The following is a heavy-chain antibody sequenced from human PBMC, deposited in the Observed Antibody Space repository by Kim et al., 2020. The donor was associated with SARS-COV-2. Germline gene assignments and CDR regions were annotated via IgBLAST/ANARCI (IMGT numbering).Heavy chain of an antibody. Sequence: SETLSLTCTVSGGSISSSSYYWGWIRQPPGKGLEWIGSIYYSGSTYYNPSLKSRVTISVDTSKNQFSLKLSSVTAADTAVYYCARDGITIFGVVRGGMDVWGQGTTVTVSS. D-gene: IGHD3-3*01. J-gene: IGHJ6*02. CDR3: ARDGITIFGVVRGGMDV. CDR1: GGSISSSSYY. V-gene: IGHV4-39*07. CDR2: IYYSGST.